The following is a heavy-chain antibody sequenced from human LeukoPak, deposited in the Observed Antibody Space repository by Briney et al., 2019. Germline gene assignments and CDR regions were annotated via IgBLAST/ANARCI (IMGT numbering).Heavy chain of an antibody. CDR2: ISSSSSYI. D-gene: IGHD3-10*01. V-gene: IGHV3-21*04. Sequence: GGSLRLSCAASGFTFSSYGMHWVRQAPGKGLEWVSSISSSSSYIYYADSVKGRFTISRDNAKNSLYLQMNSLRAEDTAVYYCAKDLQRITMVRGVYFDYWGQGTLVTVSS. CDR1: GFTFSSYG. CDR3: AKDLQRITMVRGVYFDY. J-gene: IGHJ4*02.